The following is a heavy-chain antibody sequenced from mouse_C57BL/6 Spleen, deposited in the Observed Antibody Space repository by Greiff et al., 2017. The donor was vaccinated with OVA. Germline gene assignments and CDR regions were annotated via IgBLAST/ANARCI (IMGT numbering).Heavy chain of an antibody. D-gene: IGHD1-1*01. Sequence: VQLQQSGPELVKPGASVKIPCKASGYTFTDYNMDWVKQSHVKGLEWIGDINPTNGGTLYNQKFKGKATLTVDKSSSTAYMELRSLTSEDTAVYYCARSRLYSWFAYWGQGTLVTVSA. CDR3: ARSRLYSWFAY. CDR2: INPTNGGT. J-gene: IGHJ3*01. V-gene: IGHV1-18*01. CDR1: GYTFTDYN.